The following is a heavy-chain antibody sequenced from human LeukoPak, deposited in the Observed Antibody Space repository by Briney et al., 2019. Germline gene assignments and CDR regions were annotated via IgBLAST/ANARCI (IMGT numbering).Heavy chain of an antibody. CDR2: INHSGST. J-gene: IGHJ3*02. D-gene: IGHD3-3*01. V-gene: IGHV4-34*01. Sequence: SETLSLTCAVYGGSFSGYYWSWLRQPPGNGLEWIGEINHSGSTNYNPSLKSRVTISVDTSNNQFSLKLSSVTAADTAVYYCASTPPTGDFWSGYLRSPADAFDIWGQGTMVTVSS. CDR3: ASTPPTGDFWSGYLRSPADAFDI. CDR1: GGSFSGYY.